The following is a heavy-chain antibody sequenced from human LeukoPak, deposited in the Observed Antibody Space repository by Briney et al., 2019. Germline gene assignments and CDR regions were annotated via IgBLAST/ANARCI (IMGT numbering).Heavy chain of an antibody. CDR1: GFTFSSYG. CDR2: ISYDGSNK. V-gene: IGHV3-30*18. CDR3: AKWLGGWFLSSMYYFDY. D-gene: IGHD3-10*01. J-gene: IGHJ4*02. Sequence: GGSLRLSCAASGFTFSSYGMHWVRQAPGKGLEWVAVISYDGSNKYYADSVKGRFTISRDNSKNTLYLQMNSLRAEDTAVYYCAKWLGGWFLSSMYYFDYWGQGTLVTVSS.